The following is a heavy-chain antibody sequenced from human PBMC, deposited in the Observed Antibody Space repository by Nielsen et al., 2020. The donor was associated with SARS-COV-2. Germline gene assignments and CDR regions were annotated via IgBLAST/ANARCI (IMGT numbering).Heavy chain of an antibody. V-gene: IGHV3-21*01. CDR1: GFTFSSYA. Sequence: LSLTRAASGFTFSSYAMSWVRQAPGKGLEWVSSISSSSSYIYYADSVKGRLTISRDNAKNSLYLQMNSLRAEDTAVYYCARTDYYYYGMDVWGQGTTVTVSS. J-gene: IGHJ6*02. CDR2: ISSSSSYI. CDR3: ARTDYYYYGMDV.